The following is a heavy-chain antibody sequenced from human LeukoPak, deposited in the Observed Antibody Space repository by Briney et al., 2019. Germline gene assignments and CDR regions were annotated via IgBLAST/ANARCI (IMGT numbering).Heavy chain of an antibody. J-gene: IGHJ4*02. Sequence: PGGSLRLSCAASGFTFSTYWMHWVRQAPGKGLVWVSRINNDGTNTYYADSVKGRFTISRDNAKNTLFLQMNTLRAEDTAMYYCAREGWDENYFDYWGQGTLVTVSS. CDR3: AREGWDENYFDY. V-gene: IGHV3-74*01. CDR1: GFTFSTYW. CDR2: INNDGTNT. D-gene: IGHD1-26*01.